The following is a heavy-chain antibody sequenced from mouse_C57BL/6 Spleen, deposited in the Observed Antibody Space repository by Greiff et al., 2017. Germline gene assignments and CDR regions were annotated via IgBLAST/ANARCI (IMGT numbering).Heavy chain of an antibody. CDR3: TTYYGSNYYFDY. Sequence: EVHLVESGGGLVQPGGSMKLSCVASGFTFSNYWMNWVRQSPEKGLEWVAQIRLKSDNYATHYAESVKGRFTISRDDSKSSVYLQMNNLRAEDTGIYYCTTYYGSNYYFDYWGQGTTLTVSS. CDR2: IRLKSDNYAT. J-gene: IGHJ2*01. CDR1: GFTFSNYW. V-gene: IGHV6-3*01. D-gene: IGHD1-1*01.